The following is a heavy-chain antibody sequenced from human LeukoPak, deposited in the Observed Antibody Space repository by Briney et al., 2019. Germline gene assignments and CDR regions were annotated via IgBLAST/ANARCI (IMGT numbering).Heavy chain of an antibody. Sequence: GGSLRLSCAASGFTFSSYAMHWVRQAPGKGLEWVAVISYDGSNKYYADSVKGRFTISRDNSKNTLYLQMNSLRAEDTAVYYCARVYSYGYNFDYWGQGTLVTVSS. CDR2: ISYDGSNK. D-gene: IGHD5-18*01. CDR1: GFTFSSYA. J-gene: IGHJ4*02. CDR3: ARVYSYGYNFDY. V-gene: IGHV3-30-3*01.